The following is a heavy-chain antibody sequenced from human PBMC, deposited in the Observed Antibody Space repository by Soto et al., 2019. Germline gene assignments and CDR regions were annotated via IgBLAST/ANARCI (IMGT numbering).Heavy chain of an antibody. D-gene: IGHD2-2*01. J-gene: IGHJ6*02. Sequence: QVQLVQSGAEVKKPGSSVKVSCKASGGTFSSYGISWVRQAPGQGLEWIGGIIPIFDTAKYAQKFQGRVTITADKSTSTAYMEVSSLRSEDTAVYYCARDPGRSSNRSRVRQVADGDYYPMDVWGQGTTVTV. CDR2: IIPIFDTA. CDR3: ARDPGRSSNRSRVRQVADGDYYPMDV. CDR1: GGTFSSYG. V-gene: IGHV1-69*06.